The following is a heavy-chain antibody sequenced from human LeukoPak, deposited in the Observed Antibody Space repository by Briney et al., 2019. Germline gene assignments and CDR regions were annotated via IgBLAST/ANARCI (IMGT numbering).Heavy chain of an antibody. Sequence: SETLSLTCTVSGGSISSYYWSWIRQPPGKGLEWIGYIYYSGSTNYNPSLKSRVTISVDTSKNQFSLKLSSVTAADTAVYYCASWELLSAFDIWGQGTMVTVSS. J-gene: IGHJ3*02. V-gene: IGHV4-59*12. CDR3: ASWELLSAFDI. CDR2: IYYSGST. CDR1: GGSISSYY. D-gene: IGHD1-26*01.